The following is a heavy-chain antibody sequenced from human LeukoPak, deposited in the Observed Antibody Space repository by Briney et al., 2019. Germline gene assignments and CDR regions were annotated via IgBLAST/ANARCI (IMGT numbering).Heavy chain of an antibody. CDR2: IIPIFGTA. CDR1: GGTFSSYA. CDR3: AGRGGDCYSANWFDP. V-gene: IGHV1-69*13. J-gene: IGHJ5*02. Sequence: ASVKVSCKASGGTFSSYAISWVRQAPGQGLEWMGGIIPIFGTANYAQKFQGRVTITADESTSTAYMELSSLRSEDTAVYYCAGRGGDCYSANWFDPWGQGTLVTVSS. D-gene: IGHD2-21*02.